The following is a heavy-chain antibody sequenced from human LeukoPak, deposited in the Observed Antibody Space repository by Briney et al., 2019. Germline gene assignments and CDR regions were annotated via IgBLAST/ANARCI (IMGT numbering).Heavy chain of an antibody. CDR2: INAGNGNT. CDR3: ARGELLDYYYYGMDV. Sequence: ASVKVSCKASGYTFTSYAMHWVRQAPGQRLEWMGWINAGNGNTKYSQEFHGRVTITRDTSASTAYMELSSLRSEDTAVYYCARGELLDYYYYGMDVWGKGTTVTVSS. CDR1: GYTFTSYA. V-gene: IGHV1-3*01. J-gene: IGHJ6*04. D-gene: IGHD3-10*01.